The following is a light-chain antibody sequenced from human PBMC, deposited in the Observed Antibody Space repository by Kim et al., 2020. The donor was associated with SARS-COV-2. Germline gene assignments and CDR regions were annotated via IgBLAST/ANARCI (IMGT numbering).Light chain of an antibody. J-gene: IGLJ2*01. CDR2: KDS. Sequence: PRESARTTCPADALPKHNAYWYQQEPGQAPVLVIYKDSERPSGIPERFSGSSSGTTVTLTISGVQAEDEADYYCQSADSSGTYVVFGGGTQLTVL. CDR1: ALPKHN. V-gene: IGLV3-25*03. CDR3: QSADSSGTYVV.